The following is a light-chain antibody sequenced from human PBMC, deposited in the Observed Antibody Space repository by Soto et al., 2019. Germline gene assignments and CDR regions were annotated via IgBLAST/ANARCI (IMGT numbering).Light chain of an antibody. V-gene: IGKV3-20*01. CDR2: GAS. J-gene: IGKJ3*01. CDR3: TQFGSPFT. CDR1: QSVDSSY. Sequence: EIVLTQSPGTLSLSPGERATLSCRASQSVDSSYLAWYQQKPGQAPRLLIYGASSRATGIPARFSGSGSGTAFTLTISRLEPEYFAVYYCTQFGSPFTFGPGTKVDIK.